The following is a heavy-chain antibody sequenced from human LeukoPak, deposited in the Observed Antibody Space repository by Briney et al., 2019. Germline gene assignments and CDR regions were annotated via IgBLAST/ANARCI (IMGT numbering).Heavy chain of an antibody. CDR1: GYSSTNYW. D-gene: IGHD1-26*01. J-gene: IGHJ4*02. CDR3: ARRLGGAGRYFDY. CDR2: IYYDDSET. V-gene: IGHV5-51*01. Sequence: GESLKISCKGGGYSSTNYWIVWVRQMPGKGLEWMGVIYYDDSETQYSPSFQGQVTISVDKSISTVYLQWSALKASDSAMYYCARRLGGAGRYFDYWGQGTLVTVSS.